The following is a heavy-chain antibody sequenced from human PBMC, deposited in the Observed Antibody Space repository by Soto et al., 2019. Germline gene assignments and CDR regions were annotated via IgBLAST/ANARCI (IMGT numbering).Heavy chain of an antibody. CDR3: ARDSRRGNWFDP. J-gene: IGHJ5*02. CDR1: GGSISSYY. V-gene: IGHV4-4*07. CDR2: IYTSGST. Sequence: SETLSLTCTVSGGSISSYYWSWIRQPAGKGLEWIGRIYTSGSTNYNPSLKSRVTMSVDTSENQFSLKLSSVTAADTAVYYCARDSRRGNWFDPWGQGTLVTVSS.